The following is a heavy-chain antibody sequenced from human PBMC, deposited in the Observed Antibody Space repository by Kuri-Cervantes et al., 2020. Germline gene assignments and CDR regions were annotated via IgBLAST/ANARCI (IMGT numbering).Heavy chain of an antibody. Sequence: GSLRLSCAVYGGSLSGNYWSWIRQPPGKGPEWIGEINHIGNNKYNPSLKSRVTISVDTSKNQFSLKLSSVTAADTAVYYCARVAGGLYSYGFDYWGQGTLVTVSS. D-gene: IGHD5-18*01. J-gene: IGHJ4*02. CDR3: ARVAGGLYSYGFDY. CDR2: INHIGNN. CDR1: GGSLSGNY. V-gene: IGHV4-34*01.